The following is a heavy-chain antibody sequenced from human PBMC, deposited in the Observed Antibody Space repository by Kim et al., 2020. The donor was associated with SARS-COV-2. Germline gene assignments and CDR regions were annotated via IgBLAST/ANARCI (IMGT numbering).Heavy chain of an antibody. CDR2: NT. Sequence: NTNAAQKHQGRVTMTTDTSTSTAYMELRSLRSDDTAVYYCARKKSYGMDVWGQGTTVTVSS. V-gene: IGHV1-18*01. J-gene: IGHJ6*02. CDR3: ARKKSYGMDV.